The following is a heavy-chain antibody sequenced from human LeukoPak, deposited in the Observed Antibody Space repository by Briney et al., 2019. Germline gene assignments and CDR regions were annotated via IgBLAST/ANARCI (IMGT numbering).Heavy chain of an antibody. Sequence: PGGSLRLSCAASGFAFSSYSLNWVRQTPEKGLEWVSSISSSSTYIYYADSVKGRFTISRDNARNSLYLQMNSLRAEDTAVYYCARDQGYCSSTSCYNRYFDYWGQGTLVTVSS. V-gene: IGHV3-21*01. CDR1: GFAFSSYS. CDR3: ARDQGYCSSTSCYNRYFDY. D-gene: IGHD2-2*02. J-gene: IGHJ4*02. CDR2: ISSSSTYI.